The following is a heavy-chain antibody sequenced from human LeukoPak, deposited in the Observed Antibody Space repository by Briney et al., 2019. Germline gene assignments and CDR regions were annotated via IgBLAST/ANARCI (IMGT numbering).Heavy chain of an antibody. CDR1: GYSFTSYW. J-gene: IGHJ4*02. V-gene: IGHV5-51*01. D-gene: IGHD6-13*01. Sequence: ESLKISCKGSGYSFTSYWIGWVRQMPGKGLGWMGIIYPGDSDTRYSPSLQGQVTISADKSISTAYLQWSSLKASDTAMYYCARHPIAAAADYWGQGTLVTVSS. CDR3: ARHPIAAAADY. CDR2: IYPGDSDT.